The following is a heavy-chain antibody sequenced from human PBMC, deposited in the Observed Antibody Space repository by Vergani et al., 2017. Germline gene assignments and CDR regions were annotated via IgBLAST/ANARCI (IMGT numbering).Heavy chain of an antibody. Sequence: QVQLVRSGAEVKKPGASVKVSCKASGYTFTSYAMHWVRQAPGQRLEWMGWINAGNGNTKYSQKFQGRVTITADESTSTAYMELSSLRSEDTAVYYCARDTMVRGVIITYYFDYWGQGTLVTVSS. V-gene: IGHV1-3*01. CDR3: ARDTMVRGVIITYYFDY. J-gene: IGHJ4*02. CDR1: GYTFTSYA. D-gene: IGHD3-10*01. CDR2: INAGNGNT.